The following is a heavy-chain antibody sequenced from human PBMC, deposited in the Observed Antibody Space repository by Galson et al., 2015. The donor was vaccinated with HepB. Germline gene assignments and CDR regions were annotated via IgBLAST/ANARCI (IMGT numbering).Heavy chain of an antibody. CDR2: ISGSGGST. CDR3: AKVDGVLGELLYYYFDY. CDR1: GSTFSRYA. D-gene: IGHD3-10*01. V-gene: IGHV3-23*01. J-gene: IGHJ4*02. Sequence: SLRLSCAASGSTFSRYAMSWVRQAPGKGLEWVSGISGSGGSTYYADSVKGRFTIFRDNSKNTLYLQMNSLRAQDTAVYYCAKVDGVLGELLYYYFDYWGQGTLVTVSS.